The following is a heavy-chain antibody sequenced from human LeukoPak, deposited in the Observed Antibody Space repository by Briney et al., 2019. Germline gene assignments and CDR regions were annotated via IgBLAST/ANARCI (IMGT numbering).Heavy chain of an antibody. J-gene: IGHJ6*03. Sequence: SETLSLTCTVSGGSISSYYWSWIRQPAGKGLEWIGRIYTSGSTNYNPSLKSRVTMSVDTSKNQFSLKLSSVTAADTAVYYCARVKKGPNCSSTSCYLDKYYYYMDVWGKGTTVTVSS. CDR1: GGSISSYY. CDR2: IYTSGST. CDR3: ARVKKGPNCSSTSCYLDKYYYYMDV. V-gene: IGHV4-4*07. D-gene: IGHD2-2*01.